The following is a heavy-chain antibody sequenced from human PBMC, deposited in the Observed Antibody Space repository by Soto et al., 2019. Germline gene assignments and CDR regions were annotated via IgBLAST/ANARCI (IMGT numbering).Heavy chain of an antibody. CDR2: ISAGGGST. CDR3: ARLGWGFYYLDY. CDR1: GFTFSNYA. J-gene: IGHJ4*02. D-gene: IGHD3-16*01. Sequence: PGGSLRLSCAASGFTFSNYAMSWVRQAPGKGLEWVSAISAGGGSTYYPDSVKGRFTISVDTSKNQFSLKVTSVTAADTAVYYCARLGWGFYYLDYWGQGALVTVSS. V-gene: IGHV3-23*01.